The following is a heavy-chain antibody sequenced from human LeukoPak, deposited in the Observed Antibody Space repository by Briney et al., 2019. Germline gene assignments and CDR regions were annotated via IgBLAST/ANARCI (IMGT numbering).Heavy chain of an antibody. D-gene: IGHD3-3*01. CDR1: GFTFNSYA. Sequence: PGGSLRLSCAASGFTFNSYAMSWVRQAPGKGLEWVSTITGSGGSTSYADSVKGRFTISRDNSKNTLYVQMNSLRAEDTAIYYCAKDGGRDYDFWSGYYTGYYFDYWGQGTLVTVSS. V-gene: IGHV3-23*01. CDR3: AKDGGRDYDFWSGYYTGYYFDY. J-gene: IGHJ4*02. CDR2: ITGSGGST.